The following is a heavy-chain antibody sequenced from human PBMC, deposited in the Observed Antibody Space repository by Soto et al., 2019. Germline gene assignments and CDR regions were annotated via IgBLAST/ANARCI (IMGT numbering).Heavy chain of an antibody. D-gene: IGHD2-2*01. V-gene: IGHV1-18*01. CDR1: GYTFTSYG. CDR3: ARGYCSSTSCPGGYYYYYMDV. J-gene: IGHJ6*03. CDR2: ISAYNGNT. Sequence: RASVKVSCKASGYTFTSYGISWVRQAPGQGLEWMGWISAYNGNTNYAQKLQGRVTMTTDTSTSTAYMELRSLRSDDTAVYYCARGYCSSTSCPGGYYYYYMDVWGKGTTVTVSS.